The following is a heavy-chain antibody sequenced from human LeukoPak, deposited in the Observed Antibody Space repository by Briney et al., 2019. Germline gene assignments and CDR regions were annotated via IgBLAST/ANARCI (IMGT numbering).Heavy chain of an antibody. Sequence: SETLSLTCTVSGGSIRSYYWSWIRQPPGKGLKWIGYIYYSGSTNYNPSLKSRVTISVDTSKNQFSLKLSSVTAADTAVYYCARQNPSGSYGYYFDYWGQGTLVTVSS. CDR3: ARQNPSGSYGYYFDY. CDR2: IYYSGST. J-gene: IGHJ4*02. CDR1: GGSIRSYY. D-gene: IGHD1-26*01. V-gene: IGHV4-59*08.